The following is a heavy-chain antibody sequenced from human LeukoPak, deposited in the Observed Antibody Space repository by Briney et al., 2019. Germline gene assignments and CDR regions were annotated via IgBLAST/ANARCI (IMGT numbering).Heavy chain of an antibody. D-gene: IGHD4-17*01. CDR1: GFTFSGSA. J-gene: IGHJ6*02. V-gene: IGHV3-73*01. CDR2: IRSKANSYAT. Sequence: GGSLRLSCAASGFTFSGSAMHWVRQASGKGLEWVGRIRSKANSYATAYAASVKGRFTISRDDSKNTAYLQTDSLKTEDTAVYYCTSGSYGDYLTGNYYYYGMDVWGQGTTVTVSS. CDR3: TSGSYGDYLTGNYYYYGMDV.